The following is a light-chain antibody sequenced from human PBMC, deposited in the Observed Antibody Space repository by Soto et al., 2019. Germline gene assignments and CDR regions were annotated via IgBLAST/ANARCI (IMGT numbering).Light chain of an antibody. CDR2: VVT. V-gene: IGLV2-11*01. J-gene: IGLJ3*02. Sequence: QSVLTQPRSVSGSPGQSVTMSCTGTGSDIGGYNYVSWYQHHPGKAPKLMIYVVTNRPSGVPDRFFGSKSGNTASLTISGLQAEDEADYYCCSYAGSFTGVFGGGTKLTVL. CDR1: GSDIGGYNY. CDR3: CSYAGSFTGV.